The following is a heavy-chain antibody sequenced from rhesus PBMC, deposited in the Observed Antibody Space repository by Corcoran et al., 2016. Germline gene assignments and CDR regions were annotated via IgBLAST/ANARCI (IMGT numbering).Heavy chain of an antibody. V-gene: IGHV4-127*01. Sequence: QVQLQESGPGVVKPSETLSLTCAVSGYSISSGYDWSWIRQPPGKVLEWIGYIYGSSGSTNYNPSLKIRVTISKDPSQNQFSLKLSSVTAADTAVYYCARGSSGSWNVLDYWGQGVLVTVSS. J-gene: IGHJ4*01. CDR1: GYSISSGYD. D-gene: IGHD6-25*01. CDR2: IYGSSGST. CDR3: ARGSSGSWNVLDY.